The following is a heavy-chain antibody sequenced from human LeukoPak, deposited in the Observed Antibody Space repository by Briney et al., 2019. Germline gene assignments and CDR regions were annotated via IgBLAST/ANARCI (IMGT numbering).Heavy chain of an antibody. D-gene: IGHD4-17*01. V-gene: IGHV3-30*18. CDR3: AKDLRGYGDYTCTFDV. J-gene: IGHJ3*01. CDR1: GFTFSYYG. Sequence: GGSLRLSCAASGFTFSYYGMHWVRQAPGKGLEWVAIISNDGSNKNYADSVKGRFTISRDNSKNTLFLQMNSLRAEDTAVYYCAKDLRGYGDYTCTFDVWGQGTTVTISS. CDR2: ISNDGSNK.